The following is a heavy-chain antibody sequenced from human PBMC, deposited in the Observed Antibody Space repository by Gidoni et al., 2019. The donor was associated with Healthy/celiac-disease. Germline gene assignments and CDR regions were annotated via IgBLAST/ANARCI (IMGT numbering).Heavy chain of an antibody. V-gene: IGHV3-15*01. CDR2: SKSKTDGGKT. J-gene: IGHJ4*02. CDR3: TTHPSYYYDSSGYYFPYYFDY. Sequence: EVQLVESGGGLVKPGGSLRLSCAASGFTLRNAWLSWVRQAPGKGLEWVGRSKSKTDGGKTDNVAPFKGKFTISRDDSKNTLYLKMKSLKTEETAVYYCTTHPSYYYDSSGYYFPYYFDYWGQGTLVTVSS. CDR1: GFTLRNAW. D-gene: IGHD3-22*01.